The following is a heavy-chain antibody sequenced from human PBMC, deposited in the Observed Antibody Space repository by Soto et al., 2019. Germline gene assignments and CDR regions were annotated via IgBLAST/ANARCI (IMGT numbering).Heavy chain of an antibody. CDR2: IYYSGST. CDR1: GGSISSYY. Sequence: ASETLSLTCTVSGGSISSYYWSWIRQPPGKGLEWIGYIYYSGSTNYNPSLKSRVTISVDTSKNQFSLKLSSVTAADTAVYYCARDRIAAAGPGYGMDVWGQGTTVTVSS. V-gene: IGHV4-59*01. D-gene: IGHD6-13*01. CDR3: ARDRIAAAGPGYGMDV. J-gene: IGHJ6*02.